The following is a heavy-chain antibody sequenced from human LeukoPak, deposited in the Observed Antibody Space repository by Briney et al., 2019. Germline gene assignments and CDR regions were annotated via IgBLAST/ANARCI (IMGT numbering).Heavy chain of an antibody. CDR2: ISTRSTYT. CDR1: GFTFSDHY. D-gene: IGHD2-8*01. V-gene: IGHV3-11*06. CDR3: ARGHHNGDY. Sequence: PGGSLRLSCAASGFTFSDHYMSWVRQAPGKGLEWVSYISTRSTYTNYADSVRGRFAISRDDAKNSVYLQMNSLRAEDTAIYYCARGHHNGDYWGQGTLVTVSS. J-gene: IGHJ4*02.